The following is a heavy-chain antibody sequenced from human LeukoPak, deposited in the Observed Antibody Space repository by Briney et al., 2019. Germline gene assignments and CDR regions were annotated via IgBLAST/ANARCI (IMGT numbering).Heavy chain of an antibody. J-gene: IGHJ3*02. V-gene: IGHV3-72*01. D-gene: IGHD1-26*01. Sequence: GGSLRLSCAASGFTFSDHYMDWVRQAPGKGLEWVGRTRNKANSYTTEYAASVKGRFTISRDDSKNSLYLQMNSLKTEDTAVYYCAREGRIVGATRNAFDIWGQGTMVTVSS. CDR3: AREGRIVGATRNAFDI. CDR2: TRNKANSYTT. CDR1: GFTFSDHY.